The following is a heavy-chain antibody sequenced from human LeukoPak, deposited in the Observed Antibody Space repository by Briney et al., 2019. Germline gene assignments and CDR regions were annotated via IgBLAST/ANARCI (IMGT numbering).Heavy chain of an antibody. CDR2: IYYSGST. CDR3: ARGGLAVAGKFDY. J-gene: IGHJ4*02. D-gene: IGHD6-19*01. Sequence: SETLSLTCTVSGGSISSYYWSWIRQPPGKGLEWIGYIYYSGSTNYNPSLKSRVTISVDTSKNQFSLKLSSVTAADTAVYYCARGGLAVAGKFDYWGQGTLVTVSS. CDR1: GGSISSYY. V-gene: IGHV4-59*01.